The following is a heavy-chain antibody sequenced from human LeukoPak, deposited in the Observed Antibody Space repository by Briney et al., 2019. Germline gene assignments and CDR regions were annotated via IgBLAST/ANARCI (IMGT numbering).Heavy chain of an antibody. CDR1: GGTFSSYA. V-gene: IGHV1-69*05. CDR3: ARAPSVRGVYYYYYMDV. D-gene: IGHD3-10*01. J-gene: IGHJ6*03. CDR2: IIPIFGTA. Sequence: GASVKVSCKASGGTFSSYAISWVRQAPGQGLEWMGGIIPIFGTANYAQKFQGRVTITRNTSISTAYMELSSLRSEDTAVYYCARAPSVRGVYYYYYMDVWGKGTTVTISS.